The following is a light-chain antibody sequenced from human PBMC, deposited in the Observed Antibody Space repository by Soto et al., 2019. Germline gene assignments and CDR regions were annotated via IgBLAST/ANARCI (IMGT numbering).Light chain of an antibody. J-gene: IGKJ1*01. Sequence: DLEMTQSPSTLSASVGDRVTITCRASQSISSWLAWYQQKPGKAPKLLIYMASILESGVPSRFSGSRSGTEITLTISSLQPDDFATYYGQQYNSYWSFGKGTNVEIK. CDR2: MAS. CDR3: QQYNSYWS. V-gene: IGKV1-5*03. CDR1: QSISSW.